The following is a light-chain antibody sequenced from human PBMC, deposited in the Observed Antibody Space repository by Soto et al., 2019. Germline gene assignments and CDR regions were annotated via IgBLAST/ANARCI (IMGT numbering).Light chain of an antibody. CDR2: RAS. V-gene: IGKV1-5*03. CDR1: QSISTW. Sequence: DIQMTQSPSTLSASVGDRVTITCRASQSISTWLAWYQQRPGKAPNFLVYRASTLESGVPSRFSGSGSGTEFTLTIDSLQPDDFASYYCQHYNSYPWTFGQGTKVDIK. CDR3: QHYNSYPWT. J-gene: IGKJ1*01.